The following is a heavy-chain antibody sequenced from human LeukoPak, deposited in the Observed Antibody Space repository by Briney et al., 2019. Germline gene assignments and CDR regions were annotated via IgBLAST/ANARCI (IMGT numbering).Heavy chain of an antibody. J-gene: IGHJ4*02. Sequence: SQTLSLTCTVSGVAISSGSFYWSWIRQPAGKGLEWIGRIYTSGSTNYNPSLKSRVTISVDPSKNQFSLKLNSVTAADTAVYYCAKHAFARGSGTYPTPFDSWGQGTLVTVSS. CDR3: AKHAFARGSGTYPTPFDS. CDR1: GVAISSGSFY. D-gene: IGHD3-10*01. CDR2: IYTSGST. V-gene: IGHV4-61*02.